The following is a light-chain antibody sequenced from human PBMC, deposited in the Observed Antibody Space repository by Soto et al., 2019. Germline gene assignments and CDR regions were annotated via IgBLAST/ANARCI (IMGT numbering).Light chain of an antibody. CDR2: GNS. CDR3: QSYDSSLTGAV. J-gene: IGLJ2*01. Sequence: QSVLTQPPSVSGAPGQRVTISCTGSSSIIGAGYDVYWYQQLPGAAPKLLMYGNSNRPSGVPDRFSGSKSGTSASLAITGLQAEDEADYYCQSYDSSLTGAVFGGGTKLTVL. CDR1: SSIIGAGYD. V-gene: IGLV1-40*01.